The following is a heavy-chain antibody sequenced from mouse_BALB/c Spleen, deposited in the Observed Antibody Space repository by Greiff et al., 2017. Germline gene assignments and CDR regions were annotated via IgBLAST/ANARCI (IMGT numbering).Heavy chain of an antibody. Sequence: QVQLQQSGAELMKPGASVKISCKATGYTFSSYWIEWVKQRPGHGLEWIGEILPGSGSTNYNEKFKGKATFTADTSSNTAYMQLSSLTSEDSAVYYCARDGNSYYFDYWGQGTTLTVSS. D-gene: IGHD2-1*01. CDR2: ILPGSGST. CDR3: ARDGNSYYFDY. V-gene: IGHV1-9*01. J-gene: IGHJ2*01. CDR1: GYTFSSYW.